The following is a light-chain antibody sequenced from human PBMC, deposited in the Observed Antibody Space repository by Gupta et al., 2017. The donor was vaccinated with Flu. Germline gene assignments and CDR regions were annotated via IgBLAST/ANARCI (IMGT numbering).Light chain of an antibody. CDR1: QNISNN. V-gene: IGKV1-33*01. Sequence: PASQSATVREKVTITCQASQNISNNLNWYQQKPGQAPKLLINDASNSDTGVPSRFSGSGSGTDFTLTISSLEPEDTATYYCQQYGNLPRTFGEGTKVEIK. CDR2: DAS. CDR3: QQYGNLPRT. J-gene: IGKJ4*02.